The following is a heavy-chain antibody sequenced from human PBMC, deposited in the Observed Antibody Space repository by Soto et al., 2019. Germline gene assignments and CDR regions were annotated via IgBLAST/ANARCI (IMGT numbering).Heavy chain of an antibody. D-gene: IGHD3-10*01. CDR3: ARVLWFGELFYFDY. Sequence: GESLKISCQCSGYRFTSYWIGWVRQMPGKGLEWMGIIYPGDSDTRYSPSFQGQVTISADKSISTAYLQWSSLKASDTAMYYCARVLWFGELFYFDYWGQGTLVTVSS. V-gene: IGHV5-51*01. CDR1: GYRFTSYW. J-gene: IGHJ4*02. CDR2: IYPGDSDT.